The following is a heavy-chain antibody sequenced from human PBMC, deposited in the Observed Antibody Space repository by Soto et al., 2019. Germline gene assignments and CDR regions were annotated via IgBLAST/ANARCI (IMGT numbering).Heavy chain of an antibody. CDR1: GFTFSSYA. CDR2: ISYDGSNK. J-gene: IGHJ4*02. CDR3: ARDLKGGSATIGNY. Sequence: QVQLVESGGGVVQPGRSLRLSCAASGFTFSSYAMHWVRQAPGKGLEWVAVISYDGSNKYYADSVKGRFTISRDNSKNTLYLQMNSLRAEDTAVYYCARDLKGGSATIGNYWGQGTLVTVSS. V-gene: IGHV3-30-3*01. D-gene: IGHD5-12*01.